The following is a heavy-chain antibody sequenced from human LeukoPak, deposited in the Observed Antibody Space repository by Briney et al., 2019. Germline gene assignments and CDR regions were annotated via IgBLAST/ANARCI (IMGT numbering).Heavy chain of an antibody. CDR2: ISGSGGST. Sequence: PGGSLRLSCAASGFTFSSYAMSWVRQAPGEGLEWVSRISGSGGSTYYADSVKGRFTISRDNSKNTLYLQMNSLRADDTAVYYCAKAPVGANYYDSSGYFDYWGQGTLVTVSS. CDR3: AKAPVGANYYDSSGYFDY. J-gene: IGHJ4*02. D-gene: IGHD3-22*01. V-gene: IGHV3-23*01. CDR1: GFTFSSYA.